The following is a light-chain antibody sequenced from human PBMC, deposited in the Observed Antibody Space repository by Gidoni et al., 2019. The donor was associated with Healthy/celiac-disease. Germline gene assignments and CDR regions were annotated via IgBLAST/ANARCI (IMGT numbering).Light chain of an antibody. J-gene: IGKJ3*01. V-gene: IGKV2-28*01. CDR3: MQALQTLLFT. Sequence: DIVMTQSPLSLPVTPGEPASISCRSSQSLRHSNGYNYLDWYLQKPGQAQQLLIYLGSKRASGVPDRFSCSGSGTDFTLKISRVEAEDVGVYYCMQALQTLLFTFGPGTKVDIK. CDR2: LGS. CDR1: QSLRHSNGYNY.